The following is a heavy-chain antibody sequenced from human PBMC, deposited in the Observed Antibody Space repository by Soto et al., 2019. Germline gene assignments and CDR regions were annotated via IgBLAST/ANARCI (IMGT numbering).Heavy chain of an antibody. J-gene: IGHJ4*02. CDR2: IYYSGST. D-gene: IGHD3-3*01. Sequence: QLQLQESGPGLVKPSETLSLTCTVSDGSISSSSYYWGWIRQPPGKGLEWIGSIYYSGSTYYNPSLKSRVTIAVDTSKNQFSLKLSSVTAADTAVYYCARTKRELITIRAMGVFDYWGQRTLVTVSS. V-gene: IGHV4-39*01. CDR3: ARTKRELITIRAMGVFDY. CDR1: DGSISSSSYY.